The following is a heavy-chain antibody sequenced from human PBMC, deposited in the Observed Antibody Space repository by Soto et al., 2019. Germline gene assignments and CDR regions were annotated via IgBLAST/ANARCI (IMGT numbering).Heavy chain of an antibody. Sequence: GGSLRLSCAASGFTFSSYWMSWVRQAPGKGLEWVANIKQDGSEKYYVDSVNGRFTISRDNAKNSLYLQMNSLRAEDTAVYYCARDSLDYGDYYYYGMDVWGQGTTVTVSS. CDR1: GFTFSSYW. CDR2: IKQDGSEK. J-gene: IGHJ6*02. CDR3: ARDSLDYGDYYYYGMDV. D-gene: IGHD4-17*01. V-gene: IGHV3-7*01.